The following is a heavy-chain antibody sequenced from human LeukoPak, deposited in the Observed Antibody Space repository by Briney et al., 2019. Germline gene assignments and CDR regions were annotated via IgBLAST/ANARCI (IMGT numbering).Heavy chain of an antibody. CDR3: ARQYSSGWYEYYGLDV. V-gene: IGHV1-46*01. CDR2: INPTGGST. CDR1: GYTFPSYF. D-gene: IGHD6-19*01. J-gene: IGHJ6*02. Sequence: ASVKVSCKASGYTFPSYFMHWVRQAPGQGLEWMGIINPTGGSTTYAQKFQGRVTMTRDTSTSTVYMELSSLRSDDTAVYYCARQYSSGWYEYYGLDVWGQGTTVTVSS.